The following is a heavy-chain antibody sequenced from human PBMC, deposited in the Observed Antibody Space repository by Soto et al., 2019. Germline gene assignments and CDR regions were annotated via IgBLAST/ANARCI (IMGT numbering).Heavy chain of an antibody. V-gene: IGHV1-69*12. D-gene: IGHD5-12*01. CDR2: IIPIFGTA. CDR1: GGTCSSYA. Sequence: QVQLVQSGAEVKKPGSSVKVSCKASGGTCSSYAISWVRQAPGQGLEWMGGIIPIFGTANYAQKFQGRVTITADESTSTAYMELSSLRSEDTAVYYCARRSGRWLQHYYYYYGMDVWGQGTTVTVSS. CDR3: ARRSGRWLQHYYYYYGMDV. J-gene: IGHJ6*02.